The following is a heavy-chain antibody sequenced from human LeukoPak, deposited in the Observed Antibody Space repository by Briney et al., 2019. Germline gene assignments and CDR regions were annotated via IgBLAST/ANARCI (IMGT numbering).Heavy chain of an antibody. V-gene: IGHV3-23*01. CDR1: GFTFSSYA. CDR3: AKDFKELRVRGVMGPIDY. D-gene: IGHD3-10*01. J-gene: IGHJ4*02. CDR2: ISGSGGST. Sequence: GGSLRLSWAASGFTFSSYAMSWFRQAPGKGLEWVSAISGSGGSTYYADSVKGRFTISRDNSKNTLYLQMNSLRAEDTAVYYCAKDFKELRVRGVMGPIDYWGQGTLVTVSS.